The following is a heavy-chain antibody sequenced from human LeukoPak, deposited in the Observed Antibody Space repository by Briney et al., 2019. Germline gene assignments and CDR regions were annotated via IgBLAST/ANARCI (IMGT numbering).Heavy chain of an antibody. CDR3: ARDEQWLPGDY. CDR2: IIPILGIA. D-gene: IGHD6-19*01. Sequence: SVKVSCKASGGTFSSYAISWVRQAPGQGLEWMGRIIPILGIANYAQKFQGRVTITADKSTSTAYMELSSLRSEDTAVYYCARDEQWLPGDYWGQGTLVTVSS. CDR1: GGTFSSYA. J-gene: IGHJ4*02. V-gene: IGHV1-69*04.